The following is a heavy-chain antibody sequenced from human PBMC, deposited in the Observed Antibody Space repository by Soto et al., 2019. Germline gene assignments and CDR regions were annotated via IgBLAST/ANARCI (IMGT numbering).Heavy chain of an antibody. CDR3: TQVYGSGSWGWYFHS. D-gene: IGHD1-26*01. CDR2: VFWDGGE. V-gene: IGHV2-5*02. Sequence: QITLRESGPSLVKPTETLTLTCTFSGFSLTTTGVGVGWIRQPPGKALEWLAVVFWDGGERYSPSLKSRVTITKDTSKDQVVLTMTHMAPADTATYYCTQVYGSGSWGWYFHSWGQGTLVTVSS. CDR1: GFSLTTTGVG. J-gene: IGHJ4*02.